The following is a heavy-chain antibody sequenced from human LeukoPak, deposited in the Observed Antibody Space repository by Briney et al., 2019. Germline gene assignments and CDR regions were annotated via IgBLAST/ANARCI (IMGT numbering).Heavy chain of an antibody. CDR2: ISGSGGST. D-gene: IGHD3-22*01. CDR1: RFTFSSYA. CDR3: AKQIVVVPIFDY. J-gene: IGHJ4*02. Sequence: GGSLRFSCAASRFTFSSYAMSWVRQAPGKGLKWVSAISGSGGSTYYADSVKCRCTISRDNFKNTLYLQMNSLRAEDTPLYYCAKQIVVVPIFDYWGQGTLVTVSS. V-gene: IGHV3-23*01.